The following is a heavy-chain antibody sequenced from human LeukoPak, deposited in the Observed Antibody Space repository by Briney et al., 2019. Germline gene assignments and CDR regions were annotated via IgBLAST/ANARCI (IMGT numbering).Heavy chain of an antibody. V-gene: IGHV1-46*01. J-gene: IGHJ4*02. CDR1: GYTFTSYY. CDR2: IYPSGGST. D-gene: IGHD3-10*01. CDR3: ARDPRKNGSGSYYNTYYFDY. Sequence: ASVKVSCKASGYTFTSYYMHWVRQAPGQGLEWMGIIYPSGGSTSYAQKFQGRVTMTRDTSTSTVYMELSSLRSEDTAVYYCARDPRKNGSGSYYNTYYFDYWGQGTLVTVSS.